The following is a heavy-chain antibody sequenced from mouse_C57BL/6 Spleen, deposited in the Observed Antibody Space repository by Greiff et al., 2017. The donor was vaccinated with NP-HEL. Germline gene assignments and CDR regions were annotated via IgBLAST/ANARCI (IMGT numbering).Heavy chain of an antibody. CDR3: ARGGIRSRYCGV. J-gene: IGHJ1*03. D-gene: IGHD2-14*01. V-gene: IGHV1-63*01. CDR1: GYTFTNYW. CDR2: IYPGGGYT. Sequence: VQLQQSGAELVRPGTSVKMSCKASGYTFTNYWIGWAKQRPGHGLEWIGDIYPGGGYTNYNEKFKGKATLSADKSSSTAYMQFSSLTSEDAAIYYCARGGIRSRYCGVWGTGTTVTASS.